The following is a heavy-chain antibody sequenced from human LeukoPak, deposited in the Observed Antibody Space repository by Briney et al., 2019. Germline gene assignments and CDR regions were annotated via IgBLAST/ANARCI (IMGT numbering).Heavy chain of an antibody. V-gene: IGHV1-69*06. D-gene: IGHD1-26*01. J-gene: IGHJ3*02. CDR2: IIPIFGTA. Sequence: ASMKVSCKASGGTFSSYAISWVRQAPGQGLEWMGGIIPIFGTANYAQKFQGRVTITADKSTSTAYMELSSLRSEDTAVYYCARDELNAFDIWGQGTMVTVSS. CDR3: ARDELNAFDI. CDR1: GGTFSSYA.